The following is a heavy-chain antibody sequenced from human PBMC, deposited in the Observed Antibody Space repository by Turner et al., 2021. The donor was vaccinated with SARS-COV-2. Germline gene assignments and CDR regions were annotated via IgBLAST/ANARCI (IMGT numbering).Heavy chain of an antibody. V-gene: IGHV3-74*01. J-gene: IGHJ6*02. D-gene: IGHD2-2*01. CDR2: INSDRRT. Sequence: DVQLVGSGGGLVQPGWSLRHSCAASRFPFTPNWMPWVRQAPGEWLWWVSRINSDRRTSYADDVKDRFTTTKDNAKNTLYMKIDSLRAEDTAVYYCARILTLGPQYCSRSSCRDYYYGMDVWGQGTTVTVSS. CDR3: ARILTLGPQYCSRSSCRDYYYGMDV. CDR1: RFPFTPNW.